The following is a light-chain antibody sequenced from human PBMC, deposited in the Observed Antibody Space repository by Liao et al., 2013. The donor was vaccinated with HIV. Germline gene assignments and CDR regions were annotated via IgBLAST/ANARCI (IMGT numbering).Light chain of an antibody. Sequence: SYELTQPPSVSVSPGQTASITCSGDKLGDKYACWYQQKPGQSPVLVIYQDSKRPSGIPERFSGSNSANTATLTISRVEAGDEADYYCQVWDSSSDHPGVFGTGTKVTVL. V-gene: IGLV3-1*01. J-gene: IGLJ1*01. CDR1: KLGDKY. CDR3: QVWDSSSDHPGV. CDR2: QDS.